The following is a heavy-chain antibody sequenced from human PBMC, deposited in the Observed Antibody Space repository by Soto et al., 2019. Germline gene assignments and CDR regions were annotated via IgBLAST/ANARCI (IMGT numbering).Heavy chain of an antibody. CDR1: GGTFSSYA. D-gene: IGHD1-1*01. CDR2: IIPIFGTA. Sequence: QVQLVQSGAEVKKPGSSVKVSCKASGGTFSSYAISWVRQAPGQGLEWMGGIIPIFGTANYAQKFQGRVTITADESTSTAYMELSSLRSEDTAVYYCARDDVVTSFSPSGREYFQHWGQGTLVTVSS. V-gene: IGHV1-69*12. J-gene: IGHJ1*01. CDR3: ARDDVVTSFSPSGREYFQH.